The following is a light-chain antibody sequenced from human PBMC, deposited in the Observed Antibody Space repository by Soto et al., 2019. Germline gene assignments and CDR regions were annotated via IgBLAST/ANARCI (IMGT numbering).Light chain of an antibody. CDR2: WAS. J-gene: IGKJ3*01. V-gene: IGKV4-1*01. CDR1: QSLLYYSNNNNY. CDR3: QQYYGIPFT. Sequence: DIVMTQSPDSLAVSLGERATINCKSNQSLLYYSNNNNYLGWYQQKPGQSPRLLIYWASNREVGVPDRFSGSWSGTDFTLTINSLQAEDVAVYYCQQYYGIPFTFGPGTKVHIK.